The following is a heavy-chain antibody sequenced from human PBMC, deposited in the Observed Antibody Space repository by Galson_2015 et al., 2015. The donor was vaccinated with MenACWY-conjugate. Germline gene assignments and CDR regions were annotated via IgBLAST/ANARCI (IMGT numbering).Heavy chain of an antibody. CDR3: ARGGDYDILTGRYYYYMDV. Sequence: SGKVACKASGYTFNSYDINWVRQAPGQGLVWMGGMNPNSGNTGYAQKFQGRVTMTRNTSISTDYMELSSLRSEDTAVYYCARGGDYDILTGRYYYYMDVWGKGTTVTVSS. J-gene: IGHJ6*03. CDR1: GYTFNSYD. D-gene: IGHD3-9*01. CDR2: MNPNSGNT. V-gene: IGHV1-8*01.